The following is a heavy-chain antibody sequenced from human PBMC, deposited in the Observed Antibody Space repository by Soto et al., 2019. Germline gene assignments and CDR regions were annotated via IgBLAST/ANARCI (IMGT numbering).Heavy chain of an antibody. Sequence: SETLSLTCAVYGGSFSAYYWSWVRQPPGKGLEWIGEIIHSESTKYNPSLKSRVTISVDTYKIQFSLKLSSVTAADTAVYYCARQRPTDGRWEFANYYGMDGWGQGPLGTVS. J-gene: IGHJ4*02. CDR3: ARQRPTDGRWEFANYYGMDG. V-gene: IGHV4-34*12. D-gene: IGHD3-10*01. CDR1: GGSFSAYY. CDR2: IIHSEST.